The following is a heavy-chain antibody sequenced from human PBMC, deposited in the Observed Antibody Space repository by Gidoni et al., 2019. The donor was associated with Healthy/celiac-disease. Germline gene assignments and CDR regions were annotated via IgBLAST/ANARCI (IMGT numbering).Heavy chain of an antibody. Sequence: QVQLQQWGAGLLNPSETLSLPCAVYGGSFRGYYWIWIRQPPGKGLAWIGEINHSGSTNYNPSLKSRVTISVDTSKNQFSLKLSSVTAADTAVYYCARVSLGYCSGGSCTHKRVFDYWGQGTLVTVSS. V-gene: IGHV4-34*01. CDR3: ARVSLGYCSGGSCTHKRVFDY. CDR2: INHSGST. J-gene: IGHJ4*02. D-gene: IGHD2-15*01. CDR1: GGSFRGYY.